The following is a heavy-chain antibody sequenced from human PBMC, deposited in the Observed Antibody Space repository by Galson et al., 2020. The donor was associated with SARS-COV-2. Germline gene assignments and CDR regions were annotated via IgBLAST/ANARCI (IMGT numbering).Heavy chain of an antibody. CDR2: IYPGDSDT. J-gene: IGHJ6*02. CDR3: ARHRWEYGGSFYYYYGMDV. CDR1: GYSFTSYW. Sequence: KIGESLKISCKGSGYSFTSYWIGWVRQMPGKGLEWMGIIYPGDSDTRYSPSFQGQVTISADKSISTAYLQWSSLKASDTAMYYCARHRWEYGGSFYYYYGMDVWGQGTTVTVSS. D-gene: IGHD5-12*01. V-gene: IGHV5-51*01.